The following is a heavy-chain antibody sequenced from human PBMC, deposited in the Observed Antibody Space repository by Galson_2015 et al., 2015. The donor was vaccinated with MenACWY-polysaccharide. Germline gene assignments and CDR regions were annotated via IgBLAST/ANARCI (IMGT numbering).Heavy chain of an antibody. J-gene: IGHJ4*02. CDR3: ARGPRIITIFGVLIRD. V-gene: IGHV4-34*01. D-gene: IGHD3-3*01. CDR2: INHSGST. Sequence: SETLSLTCAVYGGSFSGYYWSWIRQPPGKGLEWIGEINHSGSTNYNPSLKSRVTISVDTSKNQFSLKLSSVTAADTAVYYCARGPRIITIFGVLIRDWGQG. CDR1: GGSFSGYY.